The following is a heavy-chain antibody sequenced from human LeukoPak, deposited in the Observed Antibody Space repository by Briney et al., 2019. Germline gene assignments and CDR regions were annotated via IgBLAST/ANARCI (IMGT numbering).Heavy chain of an antibody. CDR1: GGSISSYY. CDR2: IDTSGNT. Sequence: PSETLSLTCTVSGGSISSYYWSWIRQPAGKGLEWIGRIDTSGNTNYKPSLKSRVTMSVDTSKNQFSLKLSSVTAADTAVYYCARDFGISTYYYGSGSYYTPRDYYYYMDVWGKGTTVTISS. V-gene: IGHV4-4*07. J-gene: IGHJ6*03. CDR3: ARDFGISTYYYGSGSYYTPRDYYYYMDV. D-gene: IGHD3-10*01.